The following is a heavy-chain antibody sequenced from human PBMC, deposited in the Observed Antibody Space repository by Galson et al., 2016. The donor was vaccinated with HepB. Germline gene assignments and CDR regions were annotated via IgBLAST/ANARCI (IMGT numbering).Heavy chain of an antibody. CDR2: ISHFPNIE. V-gene: IGHV3-30*04. CDR3: RRENYDSVTGYYGSGMDV. J-gene: IGHJ6*02. D-gene: IGHD3-9*01. CDR1: GFTFRSRT. Sequence: SLRLSCAASGFTFRSRTIYWVRQRPGMGLEWVALISHFPNIESYTDSVRGRFTIPRDTAKNMFYLQMNNLRTEDTATYFCRRENYDSVTGYYGSGMDVWGQGTTVTVSS.